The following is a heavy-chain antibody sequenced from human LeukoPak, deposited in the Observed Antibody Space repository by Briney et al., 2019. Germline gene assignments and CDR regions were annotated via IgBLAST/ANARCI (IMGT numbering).Heavy chain of an antibody. CDR1: GFTFDDYA. V-gene: IGHV3-9*03. CDR3: AKTKANKYYYDSSGDHYFDY. CDR2: ISWNSGSI. J-gene: IGHJ4*02. D-gene: IGHD3-22*01. Sequence: PGRSLRLSXATSGFTFDDYAMHWVWQAPGKGLEWVSGISWNSGSICYADSVKGRFTISRDNAKNSLYLQMNSLRAEDMALYYCAKTKANKYYYDSSGDHYFDYWGQGTLVTVSS.